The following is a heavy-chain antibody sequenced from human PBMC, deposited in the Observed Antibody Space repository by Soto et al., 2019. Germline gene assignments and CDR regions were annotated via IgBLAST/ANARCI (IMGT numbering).Heavy chain of an antibody. V-gene: IGHV3-7*03. CDR2: IKQDGSEK. CDR1: GFTFSSYW. J-gene: IGHJ6*02. Sequence: GGSLRLFCAASGFTFSSYWMSWVRHAPGKGLEWVANIKQDGSEKYYVDSVKGRFTISRDIAKNSVYLQMNSLRAEDTAVYYCARDQLRFLQWLSYGMDVWGQGTTVTVSS. CDR3: ARDQLRFLQWLSYGMDV. D-gene: IGHD3-3*01.